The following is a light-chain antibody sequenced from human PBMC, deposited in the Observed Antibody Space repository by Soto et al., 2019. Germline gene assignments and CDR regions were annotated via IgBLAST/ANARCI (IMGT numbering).Light chain of an antibody. J-gene: IGKJ1*01. Sequence: EIVMTQSPATLSVSPGERATLSCRASQSVSSNLAWYQQKPVQAPRLLIYCASTMSTGIPARFSGSGSGTEFTLTISSLQSEDFAVYYYQQYNNWPPTFGQGTKVEIK. CDR2: CAS. V-gene: IGKV3-15*01. CDR1: QSVSSN. CDR3: QQYNNWPPT.